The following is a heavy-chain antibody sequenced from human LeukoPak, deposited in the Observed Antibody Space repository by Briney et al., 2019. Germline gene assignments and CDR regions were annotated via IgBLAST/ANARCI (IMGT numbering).Heavy chain of an antibody. V-gene: IGHV3-53*01. J-gene: IGHJ4*02. D-gene: IGHD5-24*01. CDR1: EFTVSRNY. Sequence: GGSLRLSCTASEFTVSRNYMLWAHQAPGKGLEWVSLIFSNGDTHYADSVKGRFTISRDTSKNTVYLQMNSLRVEDTAMYYCTRDQMNYWGQGTLVTVSS. CDR2: IFSNGDT. CDR3: TRDQMNY.